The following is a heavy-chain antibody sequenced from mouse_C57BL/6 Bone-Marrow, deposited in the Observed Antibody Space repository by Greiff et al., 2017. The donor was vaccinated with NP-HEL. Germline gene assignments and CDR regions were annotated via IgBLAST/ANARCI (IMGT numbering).Heavy chain of an antibody. D-gene: IGHD3-2*02. CDR2: IYPGSGST. CDR3: ARQLRLEAMDY. Sequence: QVQLQQPGAELVKPGASVKMSCKASGYTFTSYWITWVKQRPGQGLEWIGDIYPGSGSTNYNEKFKSQATLTVDTSSSTAYMQLSSLTSADSAVYYCARQLRLEAMDYWGQGTSVTVSS. V-gene: IGHV1-55*01. CDR1: GYTFTSYW. J-gene: IGHJ4*01.